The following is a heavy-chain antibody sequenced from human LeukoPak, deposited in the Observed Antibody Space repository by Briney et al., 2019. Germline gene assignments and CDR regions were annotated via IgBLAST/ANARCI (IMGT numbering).Heavy chain of an antibody. V-gene: IGHV4-59*01. Sequence: PSETLSHTCTVSGGSISSYYWSWIRQPPGKGLEWIGYIYYSGSTNYNPSLKSRVTISVDTSKNQFSLKLSSVTAADTAVYYCARGDTGGWGQGTLVTVSS. CDR2: IYYSGST. CDR3: ARGDTGG. J-gene: IGHJ4*02. D-gene: IGHD1-1*01. CDR1: GGSISSYY.